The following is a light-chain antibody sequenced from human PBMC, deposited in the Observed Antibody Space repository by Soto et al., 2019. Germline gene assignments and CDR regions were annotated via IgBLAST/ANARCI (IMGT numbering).Light chain of an antibody. V-gene: IGLV2-14*01. Sequence: QSALTHPASVSWSPGHSITISCTGTSSDVGGYNYVSWYQQHPGKAPKLMIYEVSNRPSGVSNRFSGSKSGNTASLTISGLQAEDEADYYCSSYTSSSTLEGVFGTGTKVTVL. CDR1: SSDVGGYNY. J-gene: IGLJ1*01. CDR2: EVS. CDR3: SSYTSSSTLEGV.